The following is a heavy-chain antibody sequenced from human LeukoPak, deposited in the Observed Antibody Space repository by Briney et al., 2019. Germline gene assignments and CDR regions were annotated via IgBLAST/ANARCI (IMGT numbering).Heavy chain of an antibody. CDR1: GGSISSYY. CDR3: ARGDPFGEGFDY. J-gene: IGHJ4*02. Sequence: SETLSLTCTVSGGSISSYYWSWIRQPPGKGLEWIGYIYYSGSTNYNPPLKSRVTISVDTSKNQFSLKLSSVTAADTAVYYCARGDPFGEGFDYWGQGTLVTVSS. CDR2: IYYSGST. V-gene: IGHV4-59*01. D-gene: IGHD4-17*01.